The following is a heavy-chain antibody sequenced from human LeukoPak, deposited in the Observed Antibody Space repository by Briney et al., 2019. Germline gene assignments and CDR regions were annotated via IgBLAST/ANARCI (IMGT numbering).Heavy chain of an antibody. V-gene: IGHV3-23*01. CDR2: ISGSGSGGST. CDR1: GFTFSSYA. D-gene: IGHD6-19*01. CDR3: AKLLAVTNPYYFNY. J-gene: IGHJ4*02. Sequence: PGGSLRLSCAASGFTFSSYAMSWVRQAPGKGLEWVSTISGSGSGGSTYYADSVKGRFTISRANSKDTLYLQMNSLRAEDTAVYYCAKLLAVTNPYYFNYWGQGTLVTVSS.